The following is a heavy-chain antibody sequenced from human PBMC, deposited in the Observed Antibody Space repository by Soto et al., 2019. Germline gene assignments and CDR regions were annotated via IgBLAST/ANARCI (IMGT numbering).Heavy chain of an antibody. CDR1: GGSISSGGYY. CDR2: VYYSGST. V-gene: IGHV4-31*03. J-gene: IGHJ4*02. D-gene: IGHD3-9*01. Sequence: QVQLQESGPGLVKPSQTLSLTCTVSGGSISSGGYYWSWIRQHPGKGLEWIGYVYYSGSTYYNPSLKRRVTISVDTSKNQFSLKLSSVTAADTAVYYCAREPAGLRYFDWSIWGQGTLVTVSS. CDR3: AREPAGLRYFDWSI.